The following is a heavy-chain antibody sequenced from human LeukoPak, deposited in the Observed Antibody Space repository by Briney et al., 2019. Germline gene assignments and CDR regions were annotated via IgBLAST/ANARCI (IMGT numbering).Heavy chain of an antibody. CDR3: TTDTWITDY. V-gene: IGHV3-23*01. CDR2: ISGSGGST. J-gene: IGHJ4*02. CDR1: GFTFSSYT. D-gene: IGHD1-1*01. Sequence: GGSLRLSCAASGFTFSSYTMSWVRQAPGKGLEWVSAISGSGGSTYYADSVKGRFTISRDNSKNTLYLQMNSLKTEDTAVYYCTTDTWITDYWGQGTLVTVSS.